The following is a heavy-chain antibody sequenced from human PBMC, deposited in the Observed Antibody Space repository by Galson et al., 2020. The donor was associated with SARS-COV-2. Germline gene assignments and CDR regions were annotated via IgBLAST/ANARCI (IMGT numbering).Heavy chain of an antibody. V-gene: IGHV2-70*11. J-gene: IGHJ4*02. CDR1: GFSLSTSGMC. D-gene: IGHD3-10*01. CDR2: IDWDGDK. Sequence: SGFSLSTSGMCVSWIRQPPGKALEWLARIDWDGDKHYSTSLKTRFTISKDTSKNQVVLIMTNMDPVDTATYYCARTWITRTASRTFDYWGQGTLVTVSS. CDR3: ARTWITRTASRTFDY.